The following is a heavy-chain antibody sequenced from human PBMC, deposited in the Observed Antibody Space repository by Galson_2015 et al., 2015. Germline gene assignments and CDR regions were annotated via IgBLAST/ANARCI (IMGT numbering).Heavy chain of an antibody. J-gene: IGHJ4*02. Sequence: SVKVSCKASGYTFTRHAIHWVRQAPGQRLEWMGWINGGDGNTKPSQKFQGRVTITRDTSASTAYMDLSSLRPEDTAVYYCASHPWGNWHFEFWRQRALLTVSS. CDR2: INGGDGNT. V-gene: IGHV1-3*01. CDR3: ASHPWGNWHFEF. CDR1: GYTFTRHA. D-gene: IGHD3-16*01.